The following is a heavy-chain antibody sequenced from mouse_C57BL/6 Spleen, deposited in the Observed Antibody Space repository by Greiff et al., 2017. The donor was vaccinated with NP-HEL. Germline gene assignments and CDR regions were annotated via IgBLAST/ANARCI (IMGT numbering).Heavy chain of an antibody. Sequence: VQLQQSGAELAKPGASVKLSCKASGYTFTSYWMHWVKQRPGQGLEWIGYINPSSGSTKYNQKFKDKATLTADKSSSTAYMQLSSLTYEEAAVYYCARGTTVVGKGYWYFDVWGTGTTVTVSS. J-gene: IGHJ1*03. CDR1: GYTFTSYW. CDR2: INPSSGST. CDR3: ARGTTVVGKGYWYFDV. V-gene: IGHV1-7*01. D-gene: IGHD1-1*01.